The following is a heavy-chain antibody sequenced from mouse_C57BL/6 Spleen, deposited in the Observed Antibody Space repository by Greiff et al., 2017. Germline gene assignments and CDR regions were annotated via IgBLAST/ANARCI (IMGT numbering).Heavy chain of an antibody. Sequence: EVQVVESGPGMVKPSQSLSLTCTVTGYSITSGYDWHWIRHFPGNKLEWMGYISYSGSTNYNPSLKSRISITHDTSKNHFFLKLNSVTTEDTATYYCARGAETGTGGYFDVWGTGTTVTVSS. J-gene: IGHJ1*03. CDR1: GYSITSGYD. CDR2: ISYSGST. D-gene: IGHD4-1*01. V-gene: IGHV3-1*01. CDR3: ARGAETGTGGYFDV.